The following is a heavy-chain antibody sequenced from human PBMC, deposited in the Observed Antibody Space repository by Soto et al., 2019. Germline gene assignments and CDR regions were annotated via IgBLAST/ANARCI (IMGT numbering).Heavy chain of an antibody. V-gene: IGHV3-23*01. D-gene: IGHD3-22*01. CDR3: ARLFTDYYDSSGYYLGAFDI. J-gene: IGHJ3*02. Sequence: GGSLRLSCAASVFTFSSYAMSWVRQAPGKGLEWVSAISGSGGSTYYADSVKGRFTISRDNSKNTLYLQMNSLRAEDTAVYYCARLFTDYYDSSGYYLGAFDIWGQGTMVTV. CDR2: ISGSGGST. CDR1: VFTFSSYA.